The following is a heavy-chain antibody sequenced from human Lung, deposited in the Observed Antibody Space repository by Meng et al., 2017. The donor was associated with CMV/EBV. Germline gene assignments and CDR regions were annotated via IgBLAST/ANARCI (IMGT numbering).Heavy chain of an antibody. Sequence: SXTXSLXCAIPGDSVSTNTAAWNWIMQSTSRGLEWLGRTYYRAKWYNDYAVSVKGRISNNPDATKNQYSQQLNSVATEDTTVYYCAIMNMATELGGSSGMEVWXQGTXVT. J-gene: IGHJ6*02. D-gene: IGHD4/OR15-4a*01. V-gene: IGHV6-1*01. CDR1: GDSVSTNTAA. CDR2: TYYRAKWYN. CDR3: AIMNMATELGGSSGMEV.